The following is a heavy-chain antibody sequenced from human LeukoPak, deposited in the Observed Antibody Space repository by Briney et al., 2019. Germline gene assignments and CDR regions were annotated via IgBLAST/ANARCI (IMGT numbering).Heavy chain of an antibody. CDR1: GFTFSSYW. V-gene: IGHV3-7*03. J-gene: IGHJ4*02. Sequence: GGSLRLSCAASGFTFSSYWMSWVRQASGKGLEWVANIKQDGSEKYYVDSVKGRFTISRDNAKNSLYLQMNSLRAEDTAVYYCARAGGYSYGYFDYWGQGTLVTVSS. CDR3: ARAGGYSYGYFDY. D-gene: IGHD5-18*01. CDR2: IKQDGSEK.